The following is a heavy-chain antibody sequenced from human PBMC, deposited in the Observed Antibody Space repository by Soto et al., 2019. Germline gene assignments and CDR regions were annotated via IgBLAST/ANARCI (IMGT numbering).Heavy chain of an antibody. V-gene: IGHV3-9*01. CDR3: AKDRRSGWTRDFDY. CDR1: GFTFDDYA. CDR2: ISWNSGSI. D-gene: IGHD6-19*01. J-gene: IGHJ4*02. Sequence: EVQLVESGGGLVQPGRSLRLSCAASGFTFDDYAMHWVRQAPGKGLEWVSGISWNSGSIGYADSVKGRFTISRDNAKNSLYLQMNSLRAEDTALYYCAKDRRSGWTRDFDYWGQGTLVTVSS.